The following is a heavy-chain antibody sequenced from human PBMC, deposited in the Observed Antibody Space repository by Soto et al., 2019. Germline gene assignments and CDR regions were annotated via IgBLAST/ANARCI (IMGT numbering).Heavy chain of an antibody. CDR2: ISAHKGNT. V-gene: IGHV1-18*01. D-gene: IGHD1-1*01. J-gene: IGHJ4*02. CDR3: ARGRYGDY. CDR1: GYAFTTYG. Sequence: QVHLVQSGAEVKKPGASVKVSCKGSGYAFTTYGITWVRQAPGQGLEWMGWISAHKGNTNYAQKRQGRVTVTRDTSTSTAYMELRTLRSDDTAVYYCARGRYGDYCVQGALVTVSS.